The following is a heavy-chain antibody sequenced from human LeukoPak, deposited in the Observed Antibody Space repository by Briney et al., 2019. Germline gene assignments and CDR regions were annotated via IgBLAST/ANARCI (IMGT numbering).Heavy chain of an antibody. CDR2: ISGSGGST. CDR1: GFTFTTHA. V-gene: IGHV3-23*01. J-gene: IGHJ3*02. D-gene: IGHD2-15*01. CDR3: ARDCSGGSCLDAFDI. Sequence: GGSLRLSCAASGFTFTTHAMSWVRQAPGKGLEWVSAISGSGGSTYYTDSVKGRFTISRDNAKNSLYLQMNSLRAEDTAVYYCARDCSGGSCLDAFDIGGQGTMVTVSS.